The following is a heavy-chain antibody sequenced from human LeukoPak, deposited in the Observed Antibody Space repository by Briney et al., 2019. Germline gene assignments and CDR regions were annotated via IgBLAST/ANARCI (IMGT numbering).Heavy chain of an antibody. V-gene: IGHV3-30-3*01. CDR3: ARESYGYIYFDY. CDR1: GFTFSSYA. D-gene: IGHD5-18*01. J-gene: IGHJ4*02. Sequence: GRSLRLSCAASGFTFSSYAMHWVRQAPGKGLEWMAVISYDGSNKYYADSVKGRFTISRDNSKNTLYLQMNSLRAEDTAVYYCARESYGYIYFDYWGQGTLVTVSS. CDR2: ISYDGSNK.